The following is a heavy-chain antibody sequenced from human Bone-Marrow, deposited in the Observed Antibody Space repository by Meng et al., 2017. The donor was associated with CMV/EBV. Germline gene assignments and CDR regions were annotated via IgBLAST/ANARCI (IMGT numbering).Heavy chain of an antibody. CDR1: GFTFSTYV. J-gene: IGHJ5*02. V-gene: IGHV3-30-3*01. CDR3: ARDLSGISDWFDP. D-gene: IGHD6-13*01. CDR2: ISHDGSNK. Sequence: LSLTCAASGFTFSTYVMHWVRQAPGKGLEWVAVISHDGSNKYYADSVKGRFTISRDNSKNTLYLQMNSLRAEDTAVYYCARDLSGISDWFDPWGQGTLVTVSS.